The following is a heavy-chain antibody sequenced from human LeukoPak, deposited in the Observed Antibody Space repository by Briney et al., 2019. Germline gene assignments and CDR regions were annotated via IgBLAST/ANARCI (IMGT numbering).Heavy chain of an antibody. V-gene: IGHV1-18*01. CDR2: SSAYNGNT. Sequence: ASVKVSCKASGYTFTSYGIRWVRQAPGQGLEWRGWSSAYNGNTNYAQKLQGRVTMTTDTSTSTAYMELRSLRSDDTAVYYCAREYCSGGSCWHYYYYGMDVWGQGTTVTVSS. J-gene: IGHJ6*02. CDR1: GYTFTSYG. D-gene: IGHD2-15*01. CDR3: AREYCSGGSCWHYYYYGMDV.